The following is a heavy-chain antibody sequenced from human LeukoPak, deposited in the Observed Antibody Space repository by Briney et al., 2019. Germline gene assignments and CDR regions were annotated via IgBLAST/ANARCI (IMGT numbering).Heavy chain of an antibody. J-gene: IGHJ6*03. D-gene: IGHD2-8*01. CDR3: ATRCTNGVCYKAYYMDV. Sequence: ASVKVSCKASEYTLTSYYLHWVRQAPGQGLEWLGWINLNGGGTLSAQKFQGRVTMTRDASISTAYMELSGLRSDDTAVYYCATRCTNGVCYKAYYMDVWGKGTTVTVSS. CDR1: EYTLTSYY. CDR2: INLNGGGT. V-gene: IGHV1-2*02.